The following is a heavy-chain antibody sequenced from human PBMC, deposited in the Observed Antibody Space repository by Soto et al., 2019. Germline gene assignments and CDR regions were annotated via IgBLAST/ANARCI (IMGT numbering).Heavy chain of an antibody. CDR3: ARDRGYSCFDY. J-gene: IGHJ4*02. CDR2: IKEDGSEK. V-gene: IGHV3-7*01. D-gene: IGHD5-18*01. Sequence: SLSLSCAASGFTFSSSWMNLVRQAPGKGLEWVAGIKEDGSEKYYVDFVKGRFTISRDNVENSLYLQMNSLRGEDTAVYFCARDRGYSCFDYWGRGTLVTVSS. CDR1: GFTFSSSW.